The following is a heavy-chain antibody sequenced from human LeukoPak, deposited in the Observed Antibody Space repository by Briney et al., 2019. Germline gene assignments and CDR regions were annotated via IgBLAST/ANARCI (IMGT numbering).Heavy chain of an antibody. CDR1: GGSFNGYY. V-gene: IGHV4-34*01. J-gene: IGHJ4*02. CDR2: INHSGST. Sequence: SETLSLTCAVYGGSFNGYYWSWIRQPPGKGLEWIGEINHSGSTNYNPSLKSRVTISVDTSKNQFSLKLSSVTAADTAVYYCARPHADYWGQGTLVTVSS. CDR3: ARPHADY.